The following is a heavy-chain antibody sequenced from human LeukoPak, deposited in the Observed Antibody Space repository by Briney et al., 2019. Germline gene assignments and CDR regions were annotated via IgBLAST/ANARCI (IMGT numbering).Heavy chain of an antibody. V-gene: IGHV6-1*01. CDR1: GDSVSSNS. Sequence: SQTLSLTCAISGDSVSSNSWNWIRQSPSRGLEWLGRTYYKSKWFNDYAVSMEGRITITPDTSKNQFSLQLNSVTPEDTAVYYCAREGDEGYLFDYWGQGTLVTVSS. J-gene: IGHJ4*02. CDR2: TYYKSKWFN. CDR3: AREGDEGYLFDY. D-gene: IGHD5-24*01.